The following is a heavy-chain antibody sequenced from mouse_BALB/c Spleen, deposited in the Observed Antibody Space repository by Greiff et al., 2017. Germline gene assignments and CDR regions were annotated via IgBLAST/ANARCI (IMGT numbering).Heavy chain of an antibody. Sequence: QVQLQQTGAELVKPGASVKLSCKASGYTFTSYYMYWVKQRPGQGLEWIGEINPSNGGTNFNEKFKSKATLTVDKSSSTAYMQLSSLTSEDSAVYYCTRRTDYYDSRYYYAMDYWGQGTSVTVSS. V-gene: IGHV1S81*02. D-gene: IGHD1-1*01. J-gene: IGHJ4*01. CDR2: INPSNGGT. CDR3: TRRTDYYDSRYYYAMDY. CDR1: GYTFTSYY.